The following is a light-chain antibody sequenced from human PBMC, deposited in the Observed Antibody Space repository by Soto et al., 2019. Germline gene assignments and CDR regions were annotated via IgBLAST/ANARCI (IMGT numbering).Light chain of an antibody. Sequence: QPVLTQPPSASGTPGQRVTISCSGSSSNIGSNTVNWYQQLPGMAPKLLIYSNNQRPSGVPDRFSGSKSGTSASLAISGLQSEDEADYYCAAWDDSLNVVVFGGGTKLTVL. CDR3: AAWDDSLNVVV. J-gene: IGLJ2*01. CDR1: SSNIGSNT. CDR2: SNN. V-gene: IGLV1-44*01.